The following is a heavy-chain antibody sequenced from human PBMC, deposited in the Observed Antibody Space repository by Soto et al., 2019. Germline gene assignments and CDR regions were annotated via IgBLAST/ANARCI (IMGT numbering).Heavy chain of an antibody. CDR3: AKKYRGTYPFDY. J-gene: IGHJ4*02. Sequence: GGSLRLSCAASAFTFSSYAMAWVRQAPGKGLEWVSSIAGSGGDISYADSVKGRFTISRDNSKNTLYLQMDSLRAEDTAIYYCAKKYRGTYPFDYWGQGTLVTVSS. D-gene: IGHD1-26*01. V-gene: IGHV3-23*01. CDR2: IAGSGGDI. CDR1: AFTFSSYA.